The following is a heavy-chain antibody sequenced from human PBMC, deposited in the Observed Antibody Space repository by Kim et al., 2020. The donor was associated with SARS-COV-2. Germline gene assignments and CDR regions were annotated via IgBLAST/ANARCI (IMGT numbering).Heavy chain of an antibody. Sequence: SETLSLTCTVSGGSIRSSSYYWGWIRQPPGKGLEWIGSIYYSGSTYYNPSLKSRVTISVDTSKNQFSLKLSSVTAADTAVYYCAKQGYSYSPNDYWGQGTLVTVSS. CDR2: IYYSGST. D-gene: IGHD5-18*01. CDR1: GGSIRSSSYY. CDR3: AKQGYSYSPNDY. J-gene: IGHJ4*02. V-gene: IGHV4-39*01.